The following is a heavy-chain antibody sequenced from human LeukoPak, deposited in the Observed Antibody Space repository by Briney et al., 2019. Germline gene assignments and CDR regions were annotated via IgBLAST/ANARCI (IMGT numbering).Heavy chain of an antibody. D-gene: IGHD5-12*01. CDR2: ISGSGGST. CDR3: AKDSSGYGVY. Sequence: GGSLRLSCTASGFTFSSYAMSWVRQAPGKGLEWVSAISGSGGSTYYADSVKGRFTISRDNSRNTLYLQMNSLRAEDTAVYYCAKDSSGYGVYWGQGTLVTVSS. J-gene: IGHJ4*02. V-gene: IGHV3-23*01. CDR1: GFTFSSYA.